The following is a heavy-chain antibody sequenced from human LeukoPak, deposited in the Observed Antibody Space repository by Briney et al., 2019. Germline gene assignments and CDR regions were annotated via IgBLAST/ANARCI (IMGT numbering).Heavy chain of an antibody. CDR3: TREEGGSPDY. CDR2: IRSKAYGGTT. D-gene: IGHD1-26*01. CDR1: GFTFGDYA. V-gene: IGHV3-49*04. J-gene: IGHJ4*02. Sequence: GGSLRLSCTASGFTFGDYAMSWVRQAPGKGLEWVGFIRSKAYGGTTEYAASVKGGFTISRDDSKSIAYLQMNSLKTEDTAVYYCTREEGGSPDYWGQGTLVTVSS.